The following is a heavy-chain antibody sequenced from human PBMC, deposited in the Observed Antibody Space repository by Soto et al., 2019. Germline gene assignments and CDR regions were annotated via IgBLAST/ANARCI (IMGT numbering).Heavy chain of an antibody. CDR3: ARDEAIRDSSGYYPYYFDY. D-gene: IGHD3-22*01. J-gene: IGHJ4*02. V-gene: IGHV1-69*01. CDR2: IIPIFGTA. CDR1: GGTFSSYA. Sequence: QVQLVQSGAEVKKPGSSVKVSCKASGGTFSSYAISWVRQAPGQGLEWMGGIIPIFGTANYAQKFQGRVTITADESTSTAYMELSSLRSEDTAVYYYARDEAIRDSSGYYPYYFDYWGQGTLVTVSS.